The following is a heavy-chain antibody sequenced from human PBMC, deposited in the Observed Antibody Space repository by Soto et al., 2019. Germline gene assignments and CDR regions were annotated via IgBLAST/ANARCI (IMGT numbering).Heavy chain of an antibody. CDR1: GYTFTSYY. CDR3: ARGWGGSRIYYYYYGMDV. Sequence: ASVKVSCKASGYTFTSYYMHWVRQAPGQGLEWMGIINPSGGSTSCAQKFQGRVTMTRDTSTSTVYMELSSLRSEDTAVYYCARGWGGSRIYYYYYGMDVWGQGTTVTVSS. J-gene: IGHJ6*02. D-gene: IGHD3-10*01. V-gene: IGHV1-46*01. CDR2: INPSGGST.